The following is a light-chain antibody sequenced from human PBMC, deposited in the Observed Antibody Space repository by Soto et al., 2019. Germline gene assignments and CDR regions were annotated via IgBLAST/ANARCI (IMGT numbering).Light chain of an antibody. V-gene: IGKV1-33*01. CDR3: QQYDHSLLT. CDR2: DAS. J-gene: IGKJ4*01. Sequence: DIQMTQSPSSLSASIGDRVTITCQASQDISKHLNWYHQKPGKAPNLLIYDASTLETGVPSRFSGGGSGTDFTFSISSLQSEDVGTYYCQQYDHSLLTFGGGTRIEI. CDR1: QDISKH.